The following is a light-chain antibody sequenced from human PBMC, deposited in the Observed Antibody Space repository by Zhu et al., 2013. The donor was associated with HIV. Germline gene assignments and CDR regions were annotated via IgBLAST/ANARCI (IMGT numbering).Light chain of an antibody. CDR3: QQFHHYPWT. CDR1: QSIRGW. CDR2: AAS. Sequence: DIQMTQSPSTLSASVGDRVTITCRATQSIRGWLAWYQHKPGKAPNVLIYAASSLISGVPSRFSGSGSETEFTLTVSNLQAEDFATYYCQQFHHYPWTFGQGTKVEIK. J-gene: IGKJ1*01. V-gene: IGKV1-5*01.